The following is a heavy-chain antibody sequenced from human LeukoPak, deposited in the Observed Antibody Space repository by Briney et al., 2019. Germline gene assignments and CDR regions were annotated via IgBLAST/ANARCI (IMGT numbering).Heavy chain of an antibody. Sequence: PGGSLRLSCAASGFTFSSYAMTWVRQAPGKGLEWVSAISGSGGSTYYADSVKGRFTISRDNSKNTLYLQMNSLRAEDTAVYYCAKDRRDIVVVPAAIWGQGTLVTVSS. V-gene: IGHV3-23*01. CDR3: AKDRRDIVVVPAAI. J-gene: IGHJ4*02. CDR1: GFTFSSYA. D-gene: IGHD2-2*01. CDR2: ISGSGGST.